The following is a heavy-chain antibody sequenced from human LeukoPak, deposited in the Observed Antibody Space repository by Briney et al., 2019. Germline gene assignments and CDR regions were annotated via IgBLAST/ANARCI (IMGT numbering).Heavy chain of an antibody. CDR3: ARHSGYSYGYAYYYYYMDV. CDR1: GGSISSSSYY. J-gene: IGHJ6*03. Sequence: SETLSLTCTVSGGSISSSSYYWGSIRQPPGKGLEWIGSIYYSGSPYHNPSLKSRLTISVDQSKNQFSLKLSSVTAADTAVYYCARHSGYSYGYAYYYYYMDVWGKGTTVTVSS. D-gene: IGHD5-18*01. CDR2: IYYSGSP. V-gene: IGHV4-39*01.